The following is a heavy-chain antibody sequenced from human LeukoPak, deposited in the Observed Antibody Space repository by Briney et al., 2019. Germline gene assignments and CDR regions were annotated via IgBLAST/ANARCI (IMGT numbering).Heavy chain of an antibody. CDR3: AREHPGDGFTIFGVVTSGYYGMDV. V-gene: IGHV3-33*01. Sequence: GRSLRLSCAASGFTFSSYGMHWVRQAPGEGLEWVAVIWYDGSNKYYADSVKGRFTISRDNSKNMLYLQMNSLRAEDTAVYYCAREHPGDGFTIFGVVTSGYYGMDVWGQGTTVTVSS. D-gene: IGHD3-3*01. J-gene: IGHJ6*02. CDR1: GFTFSSYG. CDR2: IWYDGSNK.